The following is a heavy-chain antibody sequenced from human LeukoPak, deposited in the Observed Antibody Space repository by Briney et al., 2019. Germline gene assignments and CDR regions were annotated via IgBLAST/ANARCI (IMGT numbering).Heavy chain of an antibody. J-gene: IGHJ4*02. V-gene: IGHV4-34*01. CDR3: ARRRNRIVGAAYYFDY. CDR2: INHSGST. D-gene: IGHD1-26*01. CDR1: GGSFSGYY. Sequence: SETLSLTCAVYGGSFSGYYWSWIRQPPGKGLEWIGEINHSGSTKYNPSLKRRVTISVDTSKNQFSLKLSSVTAADTAVYYCARRRNRIVGAAYYFDYWGQGTLVTVSS.